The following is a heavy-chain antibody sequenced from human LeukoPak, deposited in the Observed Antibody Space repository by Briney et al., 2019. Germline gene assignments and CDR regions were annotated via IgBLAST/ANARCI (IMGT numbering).Heavy chain of an antibody. CDR3: ARDGWELLPGTIDY. CDR1: GYTFTGYY. V-gene: IGHV1-2*02. Sequence: VASVKVSCKASGYTFTGYYMRWVRQAPGQGLEWMGWINPNSGGTNYAQKFQGRVTMTRDTSISTAYMELSRLRSDDTAVYYCARDGWELLPGTIDYWGQGTLVTVSS. D-gene: IGHD1-26*01. CDR2: INPNSGGT. J-gene: IGHJ4*02.